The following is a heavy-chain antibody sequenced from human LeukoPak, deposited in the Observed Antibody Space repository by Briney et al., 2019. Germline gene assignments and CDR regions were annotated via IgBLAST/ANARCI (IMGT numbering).Heavy chain of an antibody. CDR3: VGSLGYCTSNVCYLKY. V-gene: IGHV1-18*01. CDR1: GYSKNFYG. Sequence: ASVKVSCKTSGYSKNFYGITWVRQVAGQGLEWMGWISAQHGQTEYAPNSQDRVTMTTDTDMNTAYMELRSLRSDDTAVYYCVGSLGYCTSNVCYLKYWGQGTLVTVSS. J-gene: IGHJ4*02. CDR2: ISAQHGQT. D-gene: IGHD2-8*01.